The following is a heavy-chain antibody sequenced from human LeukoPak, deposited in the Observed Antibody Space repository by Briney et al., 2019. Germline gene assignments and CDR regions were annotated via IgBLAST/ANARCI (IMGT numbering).Heavy chain of an antibody. V-gene: IGHV3-21*01. CDR3: ARDRGSRANFDY. CDR2: ISSSSSYI. J-gene: IGHJ4*02. CDR1: GFTFSSYS. D-gene: IGHD3-10*01. Sequence: AGGSLRLSCAASGFTFSSYSMNWVRQAPGKGLEWVSSISSSSSYIYYADSVKGRFTISRDNAKNSLYLQMNSLRVEDTAVYYCARDRGSRANFDYWGQGTLVTVSS.